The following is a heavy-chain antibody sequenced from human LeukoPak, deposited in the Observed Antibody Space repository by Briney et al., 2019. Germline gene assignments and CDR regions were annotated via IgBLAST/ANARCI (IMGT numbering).Heavy chain of an antibody. J-gene: IGHJ4*02. V-gene: IGHV1-2*02. CDR1: GYTFTDYY. CDR3: ARDYQGERSDFDY. D-gene: IGHD1-1*01. Sequence: ASVKVSCKASGYTFTDYYIHWVRQAPGQGLEWMGWIHPNSGGTKYAQKLQGRVTMTRDTSITTAYMELSRLGSDDTAVYYCARDYQGERSDFDYWGQGALVTVSS. CDR2: IHPNSGGT.